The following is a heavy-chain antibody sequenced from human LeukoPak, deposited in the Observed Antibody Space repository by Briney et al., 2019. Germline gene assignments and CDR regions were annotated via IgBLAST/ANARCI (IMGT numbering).Heavy chain of an antibody. CDR3: ARDREIVGGTTFDY. D-gene: IGHD1-26*01. Sequence: ASVKVSCKASGYTFTRNGISWVRQAPGQGLEWMGWISTYSGNPIYAQKVQGRVTMTTDTSTSTAYMEVRSLRSGDTAVYYCARDREIVGGTTFDYWGQGTLVTVSS. CDR1: GYTFTRNG. CDR2: ISTYSGNP. J-gene: IGHJ4*02. V-gene: IGHV1-18*01.